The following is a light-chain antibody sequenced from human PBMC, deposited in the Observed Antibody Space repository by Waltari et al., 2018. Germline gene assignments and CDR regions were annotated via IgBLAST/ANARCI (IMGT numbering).Light chain of an antibody. CDR3: SSYAGDRTWV. J-gene: IGLJ3*02. CDR1: SNDVGSYSL. CDR2: DDI. V-gene: IGLV2-23*01. Sequence: QSPLTQPASASGSPGQSITISCIGVSNDVGSYSLVSWYQHHPDKAPKLLIYDDIKRPSGVSDRFSGSRSGNTASLTISGLQAEDEADYFCSSYAGDRTWVFGGGTKLSVL.